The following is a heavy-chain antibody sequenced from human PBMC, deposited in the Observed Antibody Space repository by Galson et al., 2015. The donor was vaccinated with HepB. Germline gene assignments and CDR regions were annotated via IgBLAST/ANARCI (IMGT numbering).Heavy chain of an antibody. V-gene: IGHV3-48*04. CDR2: ISHNTWTR. CDR3: ARERRPNHGYYWAMDA. Sequence: SLRLSCAASGFTFSSYSMNWVRQAPGKGLEWIAYISHNTWTRFYADSVKGRFTVSRDNNKNSVDLQLSSLRADDTAVYFCARERRPNHGYYWAMDAGGQGTTVTVSS. CDR1: GFTFSSYS. J-gene: IGHJ6*02.